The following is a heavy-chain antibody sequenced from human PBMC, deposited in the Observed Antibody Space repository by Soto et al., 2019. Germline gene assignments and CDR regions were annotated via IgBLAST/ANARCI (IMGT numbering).Heavy chain of an antibody. CDR2: ISAYNGNT. CDR1: GYTFTSYG. V-gene: IGHV1-18*01. Sequence: ASVKVSCKASGYTFTSYGISWVRQAPGQGLEWMGWISAYNGNTNYAQKLQGRVTMTTDTYTSTAYMVLRSLRSDDTAVYYCARNLKDILVVVAATPNWFDPWGQGTMVTVSS. D-gene: IGHD2-15*01. CDR3: ARNLKDILVVVAATPNWFDP. J-gene: IGHJ5*02.